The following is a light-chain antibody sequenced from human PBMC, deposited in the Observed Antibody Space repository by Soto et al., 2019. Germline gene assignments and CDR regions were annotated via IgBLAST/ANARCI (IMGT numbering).Light chain of an antibody. Sequence: AIQMTQSPSSLSASVGDRVTITCRASQDISDDVGWYQQTPGKAPKLLIPGASRLQSGVPSRCSGSGSGAAFPLTITGLRPEDSVTYYCLQNNNFPRTFSQGTNVEI. CDR1: QDISDD. V-gene: IGKV1-6*01. CDR3: LQNNNFPRT. CDR2: GAS. J-gene: IGKJ1*01.